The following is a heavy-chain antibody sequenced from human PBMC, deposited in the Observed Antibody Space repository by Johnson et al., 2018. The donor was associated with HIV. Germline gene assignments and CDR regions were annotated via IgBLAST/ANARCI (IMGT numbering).Heavy chain of an antibody. D-gene: IGHD3/OR15-3a*01. Sequence: VQLVESGGGLVQPGGSLRLSCAASGFTFSNYAMTWVRQAPGKGLEWVSALSGSGGDTYYADCVKGRFTISRDNAKNSLYLQMNSLRAEDTAVYYCARDSHNFWTDAFDIWGQGTMVTVSS. V-gene: IGHV3-23*04. CDR2: LSGSGGDT. CDR3: ARDSHNFWTDAFDI. CDR1: GFTFSNYA. J-gene: IGHJ3*02.